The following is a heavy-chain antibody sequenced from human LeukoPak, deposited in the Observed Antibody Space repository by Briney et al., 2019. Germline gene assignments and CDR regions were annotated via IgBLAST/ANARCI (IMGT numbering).Heavy chain of an antibody. CDR3: ARGIYDSSGYYPDY. Sequence: GASVKVSCKASGYTFTSYDINWVRQATGQGLEWVGWMNPNSGNTGYAQKFQGRVTMTRNTSISTAYMELSSLRSEDTAVYYCARGIYDSSGYYPDYWGQGTLVTVSS. J-gene: IGHJ4*02. D-gene: IGHD3-22*01. CDR2: MNPNSGNT. V-gene: IGHV1-8*01. CDR1: GYTFTSYD.